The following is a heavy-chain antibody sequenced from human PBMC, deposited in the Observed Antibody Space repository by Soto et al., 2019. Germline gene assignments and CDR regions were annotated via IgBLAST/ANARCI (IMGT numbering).Heavy chain of an antibody. J-gene: IGHJ4*02. CDR3: ARWGTTGGLDV. D-gene: IGHD3-16*01. CDR2: TSYDGSNN. V-gene: IGHV3-33*05. CDR1: GFTFRSYV. Sequence: QVQLVESGGGLVQPGTSLRLSCVGSGFTFRSYVIHWVRQAPGKGLDWVALTSYDGSNNFYGDSVKGRFTISRHNSRNTVELQMDSLRFEDTALFFCARWGTTGGLDVWGQGTLVSVSS.